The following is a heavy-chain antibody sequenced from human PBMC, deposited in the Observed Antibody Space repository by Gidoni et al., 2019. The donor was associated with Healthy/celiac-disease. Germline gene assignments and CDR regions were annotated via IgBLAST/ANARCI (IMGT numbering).Heavy chain of an antibody. J-gene: IGHJ4*02. CDR2: INHSGST. V-gene: IGHV4-34*01. CDR3: ATRQRGYSYGYSGY. CDR1: GGSFSGYY. Sequence: QVQLQQWGAGLLKPSETLSLTCAVYGGSFSGYYWSWIRQPPGKGLEWIGEINHSGSTNYNPSLKRRVTISVDTSKNQFSLKLSSVTAADTAVYYCATRQRGYSYGYSGYWGQGTLVTVSS. D-gene: IGHD5-18*01.